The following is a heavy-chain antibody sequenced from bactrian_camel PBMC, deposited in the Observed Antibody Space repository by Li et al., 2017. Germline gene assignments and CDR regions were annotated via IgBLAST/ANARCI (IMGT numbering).Heavy chain of an antibody. CDR2: ISTDGKER. Sequence: HVQLVESGGGLVQPGGSLRLSCAASPNMDTIFCMSWFRQYPGQAREGIAFISTDGKERVYADSVRGRFTISQDNTKATVYLQMDSLKPEDTAMYYCAAATSKSCPGWPYFNSWGQGTQVTVSS. V-gene: IGHV3S6*01. D-gene: IGHD5*01. CDR1: PNMDTIFC. CDR3: AAATSKSCPGWPYFNS. J-gene: IGHJ6*01.